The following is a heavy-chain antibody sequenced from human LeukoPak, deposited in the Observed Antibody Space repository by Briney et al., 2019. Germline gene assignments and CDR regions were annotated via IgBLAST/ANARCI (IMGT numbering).Heavy chain of an antibody. CDR2: ISSSGSTI. CDR3: AREVRYYYDSSGYYGIDY. J-gene: IGHJ4*02. CDR1: GFTFRKYA. V-gene: IGHV3-48*04. D-gene: IGHD3-22*01. Sequence: GRSLRLSCAVSGFTFRKYAIHWVRQAPGKGLEWVSYISSSGSTIYYADSVKGRFTISRDNAKNSLYLQMNSLRAEDTAVYYCAREVRYYYDSSGYYGIDYWGQGTLVTVSS.